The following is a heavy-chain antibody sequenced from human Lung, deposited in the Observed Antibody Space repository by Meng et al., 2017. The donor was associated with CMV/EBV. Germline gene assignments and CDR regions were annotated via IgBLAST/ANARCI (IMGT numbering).Heavy chain of an antibody. D-gene: IGHD2-2*01. V-gene: IGHV1-2*02. CDR2: INPNSGGT. Sequence: ASXXVCXKASGYIXSGYYIHWVRQAPGQGLEWMGWINPNSGGTNYAQKFQGRVTMTRDTSISTAYMDLSRLKSDDTAVYYCARGLGDYCSTTSCSYGVDVWXQGTXVTVSS. CDR3: ARGLGDYCSTTSCSYGVDV. CDR1: GYIXSGYY. J-gene: IGHJ6*02.